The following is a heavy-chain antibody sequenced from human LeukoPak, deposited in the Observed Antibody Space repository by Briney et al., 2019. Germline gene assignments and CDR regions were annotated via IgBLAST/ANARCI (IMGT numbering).Heavy chain of an antibody. V-gene: IGHV3-9*03. Sequence: PGGSLRLSCVASGFSFDDYAMHWVRQAPGKGLEWVSGINWNSGSIGYADSVKGRFTISRDNAKNSPYLQMNGLRLEDMALYYCARDTRYFDYWGQGNMVTVSS. CDR3: ARDTRYFDY. CDR1: GFSFDDYA. J-gene: IGHJ4*02. CDR2: INWNSGSI.